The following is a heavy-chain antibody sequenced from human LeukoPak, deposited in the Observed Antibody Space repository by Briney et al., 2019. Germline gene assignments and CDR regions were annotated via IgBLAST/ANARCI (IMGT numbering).Heavy chain of an antibody. CDR3: VAYDFWSGYRP. CDR2: INHSGST. Sequence: SETLSLTCAVYGGSFSGYYWSWIRQPPGKGLEWIGEINHSGSTNYNPPLKSRVTISVDTSKNQFSLKLSSVTAADTAVYYCVAYDFWSGYRPWGQGTLVTVSS. V-gene: IGHV4-34*01. D-gene: IGHD3-3*01. J-gene: IGHJ5*02. CDR1: GGSFSGYY.